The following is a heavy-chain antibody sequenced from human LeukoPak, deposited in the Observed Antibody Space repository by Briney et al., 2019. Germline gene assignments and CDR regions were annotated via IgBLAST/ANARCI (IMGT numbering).Heavy chain of an antibody. CDR2: INHSGST. CDR1: GGSFSGYY. Sequence: SETLSLTCAVYGGSFSGYYWSWIRQPPRKGLEWIGEINHSGSTNYNPSLKSRVTISVDTSKNQFSLKLSSVTAADTAVYYCARRDGYYYYMDVWGKGTTVTISS. CDR3: ARRDGYYYYMDV. J-gene: IGHJ6*03. V-gene: IGHV4-34*01.